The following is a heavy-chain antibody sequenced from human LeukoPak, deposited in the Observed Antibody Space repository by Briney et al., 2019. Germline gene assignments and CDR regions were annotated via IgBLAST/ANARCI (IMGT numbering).Heavy chain of an antibody. CDR1: GYTFTGYH. CDR3: ARDQGSLTRSWYTGY. Sequence: ASVKVSCKASGYTFTGYHIHWVRQAPGQGLEWMGRINPYSGDTNFAQKFQGRVTMTRDTSITTAYMDLSSLTPDDTAVYFCARDQGSLTRSWYTGYWGQGTQVTVSS. D-gene: IGHD6-13*01. J-gene: IGHJ4*02. CDR2: INPYSGDT. V-gene: IGHV1-2*06.